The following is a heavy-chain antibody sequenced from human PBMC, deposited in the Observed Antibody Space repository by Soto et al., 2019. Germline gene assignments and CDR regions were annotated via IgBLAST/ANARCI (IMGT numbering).Heavy chain of an antibody. V-gene: IGHV5-10-1*01. J-gene: IGHJ6*02. Sequence: LGESLKISCKGSGYSFSSYWISWVRQMPGKGLEWMGRIDPSDSYTNYSPSFQGHVTISADKSISTAYLQWSSLKASDTAMYYCARRSRDCGGDCYPGYYYYYGMDVWGQGTTVTVS. D-gene: IGHD2-21*02. CDR1: GYSFSSYW. CDR3: ARRSRDCGGDCYPGYYYYYGMDV. CDR2: IDPSDSYT.